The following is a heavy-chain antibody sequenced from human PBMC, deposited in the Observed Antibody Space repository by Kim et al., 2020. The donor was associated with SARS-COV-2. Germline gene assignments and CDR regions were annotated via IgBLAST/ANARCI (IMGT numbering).Heavy chain of an antibody. J-gene: IGHJ3*02. Sequence: DSVKGRFTISRDNAKNSLYLQMNSLRAEDTAVYYCAPDIVVVVAADAFDIWGQVTMVTVSS. V-gene: IGHV3-21*01. D-gene: IGHD2-15*01. CDR3: APDIVVVVAADAFDI.